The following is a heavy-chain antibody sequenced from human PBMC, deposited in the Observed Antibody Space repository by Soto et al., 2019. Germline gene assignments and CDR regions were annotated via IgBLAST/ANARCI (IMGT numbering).Heavy chain of an antibody. J-gene: IGHJ4*02. V-gene: IGHV3-23*01. CDR3: AKKYDFCSGSFNGY. Sequence: HPGGSLRLSCTDFGFTFRNYDMSWVRQAPGKGLEWVSGISGSGGNTYYADSVKGRFTVSRDNSNNMLFLQMNSLRAEDTAVYYCAKKYDFCSGSFNGYWGQGTLVTVSS. CDR1: GFTFRNYD. CDR2: ISGSGGNT. D-gene: IGHD3-3*01.